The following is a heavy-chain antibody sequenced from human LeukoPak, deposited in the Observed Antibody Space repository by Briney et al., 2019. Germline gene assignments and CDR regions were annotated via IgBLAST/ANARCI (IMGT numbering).Heavy chain of an antibody. CDR3: SKDRPRSSFDY. J-gene: IGHJ4*02. CDR1: GFTFSSNT. CDR2: ISSDGIHT. Sequence: GGSLRLSCAASGFTFSSNTMNWVLQAPGKGLDWVSSISSDGIHTFYADPVKGRFTISRDNAKNSLYLQMNSLRDEDTAVYYCSKDRPRSSFDYWGQGILVTVSS. D-gene: IGHD6-6*01. V-gene: IGHV3-21*01.